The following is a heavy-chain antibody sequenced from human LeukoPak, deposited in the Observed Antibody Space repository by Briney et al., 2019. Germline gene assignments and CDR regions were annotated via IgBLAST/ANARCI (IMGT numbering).Heavy chain of an antibody. D-gene: IGHD5-24*01. CDR3: ARRNKDDDNFRLVDY. Sequence: ASVKVSCKASGYTFTNYGIDWVRQAPGQGLEWMGWMNPNSANTGYAQKFQGRVTMTRNTSISTAYMELSSLTSEDTAVYYCARRNKDDDNFRLVDYWGQGTLVTVSS. J-gene: IGHJ4*02. V-gene: IGHV1-8*02. CDR1: GYTFTNYG. CDR2: MNPNSANT.